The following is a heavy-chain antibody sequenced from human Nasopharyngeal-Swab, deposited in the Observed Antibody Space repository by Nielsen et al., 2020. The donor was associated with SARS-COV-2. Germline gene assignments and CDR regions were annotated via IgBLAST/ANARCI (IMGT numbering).Heavy chain of an antibody. CDR2: ISPSGDAT. J-gene: IGHJ4*02. CDR3: VRDQGAGVAVAGCLDY. V-gene: IGHV1-46*01. D-gene: IGHD6-19*01. CDR1: GYTFTNYY. Sequence: ASVKVSCKASGYTFTNYYMHWVRQAPGQGLEWMGIISPSGDATGYAQQFQGRVAMTRDTSTSTVYMELSSLRSEDTAVYYCVRDQGAGVAVAGCLDYWGQGTLVPSPQ.